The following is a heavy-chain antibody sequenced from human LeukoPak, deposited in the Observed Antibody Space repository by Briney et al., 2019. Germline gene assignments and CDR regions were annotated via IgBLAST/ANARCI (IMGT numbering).Heavy chain of an antibody. CDR3: AKNDIVVVVAAHFDY. CDR2: ISGSGGYT. V-gene: IGHV3-23*01. Sequence: GGSLRLSCAASGFTFSRYGMNWVRQAPGKGLEWVSAISGSGGYTYYADSVKGRFTISRDNSKNTLYLQMNSLRAEDTAVYYCAKNDIVVVVAAHFDYWGQGTLVTVSS. J-gene: IGHJ4*02. D-gene: IGHD2-15*01. CDR1: GFTFSRYG.